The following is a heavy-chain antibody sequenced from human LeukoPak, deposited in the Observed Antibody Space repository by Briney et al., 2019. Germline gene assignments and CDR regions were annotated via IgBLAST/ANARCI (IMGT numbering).Heavy chain of an antibody. V-gene: IGHV3-30*02. D-gene: IGHD2-15*01. CDR3: ARYPSGRYCSGRICSYFDY. Sequence: GGSLRLSCAASGFTFSNCGMHWVRQAPGKGLEWVSFIRYDGSNQYYADSVMGRFTVSRDNSKNTLYLQMNSLRVEDTAVYYCARYPSGRYCSGRICSYFDYWGQGTLVTVSS. CDR2: IRYDGSNQ. J-gene: IGHJ4*02. CDR1: GFTFSNCG.